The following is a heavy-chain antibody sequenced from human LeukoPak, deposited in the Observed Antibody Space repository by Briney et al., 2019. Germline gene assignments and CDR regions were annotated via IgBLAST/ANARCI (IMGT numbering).Heavy chain of an antibody. D-gene: IGHD3-22*01. V-gene: IGHV3-30*02. Sequence: GGSLRLSCAASGFTFSSYGMHWVRQAPGKGLEWVAFIRYDGSNKYYADSVKGRFTISRDNSKNTLYLQMNSLRAEDTAVYYCARLGSGYYFAFDIWGQGTMVAVSS. CDR2: IRYDGSNK. CDR1: GFTFSSYG. J-gene: IGHJ3*02. CDR3: ARLGSGYYFAFDI.